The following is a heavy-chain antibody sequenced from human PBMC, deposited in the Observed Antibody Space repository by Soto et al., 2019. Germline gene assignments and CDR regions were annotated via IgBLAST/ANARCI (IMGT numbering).Heavy chain of an antibody. Sequence: PSETLSLTCTVSGDSISSFFWTWIRQPPGKGLEFIGYIYSIGSTNYNPSLKSRVTISVDKSTSTVYMELSSLRSEDTAVYYCARDPSSSIPLDYWGQGTLVTVSS. J-gene: IGHJ4*02. CDR2: IYSIGST. D-gene: IGHD2-2*01. V-gene: IGHV4-59*01. CDR1: GDSISSFF. CDR3: ARDPSSSIPLDY.